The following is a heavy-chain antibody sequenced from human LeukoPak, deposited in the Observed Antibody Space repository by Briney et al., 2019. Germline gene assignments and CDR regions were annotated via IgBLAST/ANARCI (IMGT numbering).Heavy chain of an antibody. Sequence: GGSLRLSCAASGFTFTDYYMSWIRQAPGKGLEWGSYISSSSSTIYYADSVKGRFTISRDNAKNSLYLQMNSLRAEDTAVYYCASSGCSGGSCYLGSYYYYGMDVWGQGTTVTVSS. CDR3: ASSGCSGGSCYLGSYYYYGMDV. CDR2: ISSSSSTI. J-gene: IGHJ6*02. V-gene: IGHV3-11*01. D-gene: IGHD2-15*01. CDR1: GFTFTDYY.